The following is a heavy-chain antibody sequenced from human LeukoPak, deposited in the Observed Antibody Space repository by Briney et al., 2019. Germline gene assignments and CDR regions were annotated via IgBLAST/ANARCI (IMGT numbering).Heavy chain of an antibody. V-gene: IGHV4-39*07. CDR3: ARGPRFGELLWHWFDP. CDR1: GGSISSHSHY. D-gene: IGHD3-10*01. Sequence: PSETLSLTCTVSGGSISSHSHYWGWIRQPPGKGLEWIGSIYYSGTTYYNPSLKSRVTVSVDTSKNQFSLKLRSVTAADTAVYYCARGPRFGELLWHWFDPWGQGTLVTVSS. J-gene: IGHJ5*02. CDR2: IYYSGTT.